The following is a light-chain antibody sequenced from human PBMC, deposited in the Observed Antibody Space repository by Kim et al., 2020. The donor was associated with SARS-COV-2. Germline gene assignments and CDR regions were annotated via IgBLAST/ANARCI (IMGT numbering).Light chain of an antibody. Sequence: SVSPGQTASITCSGDKLGDKYACWYQQKPCHSPVLVIYQDSKRPSGIPERFSGSNSGNTATLTISGTQAMDEADYYCQAWDSSTVVFGGGTQLTVL. CDR1: KLGDKY. CDR3: QAWDSSTVV. J-gene: IGLJ2*01. V-gene: IGLV3-1*01. CDR2: QDS.